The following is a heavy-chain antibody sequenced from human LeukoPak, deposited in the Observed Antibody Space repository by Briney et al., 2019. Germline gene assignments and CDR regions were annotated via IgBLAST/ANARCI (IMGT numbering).Heavy chain of an antibody. CDR1: GGSLSSSSYY. D-gene: IGHD5-12*01. CDR2: IYYSGST. V-gene: IGHV4-39*01. Sequence: SETLSLTCTVSGGSLSSSSYYWSWIRQPPGKGLEWNASIYYSGSTYYNPSIKSRATISVDTSKNQFSLKLSSVTAADTAVYYCARGGRHYGGYVNYWGQGTLVTVSS. CDR3: ARGGRHYGGYVNY. J-gene: IGHJ4*02.